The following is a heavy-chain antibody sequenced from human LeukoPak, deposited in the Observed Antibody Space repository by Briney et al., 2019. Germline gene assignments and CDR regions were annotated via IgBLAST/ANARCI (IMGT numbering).Heavy chain of an antibody. CDR1: GGSISSGGYY. V-gene: IGHV4-31*03. CDR2: IYYSGST. CDR3: ARENYGDYQTDNWFDP. Sequence: PSETLSLTCTVSGGSISSGGYYWSWIRQHPGKGLEWIGYIYYSGSTYYNPSLKSRVTISVDTSKNQFSLKLSSVTAADTAVYYCARENYGDYQTDNWFDPWGQGTLVTVSS. J-gene: IGHJ5*02. D-gene: IGHD4-17*01.